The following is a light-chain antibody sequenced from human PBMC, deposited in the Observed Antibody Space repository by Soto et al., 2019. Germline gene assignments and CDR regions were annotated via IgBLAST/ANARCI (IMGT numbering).Light chain of an antibody. CDR1: SSDVGDYNY. J-gene: IGLJ2*01. V-gene: IGLV2-8*01. CDR2: EVS. Sequence: QSVLTQPPSASGTPGQSVTIPCTGTSSDVGDYNYVSWYQQHPGKAPKLVIYEVSRRPSGVPDRFSGSKSGNTASLTVSGLQAEDEADYYCSSNAGSNNVVFGGGTKLTVL. CDR3: SSNAGSNNVV.